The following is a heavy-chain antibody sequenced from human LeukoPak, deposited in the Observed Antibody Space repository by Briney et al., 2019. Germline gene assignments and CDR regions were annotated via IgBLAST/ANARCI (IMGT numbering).Heavy chain of an antibody. CDR3: AREAGGRELE. J-gene: IGHJ4*02. V-gene: IGHV3-74*01. Sequence: GGALRLSCAASGVTFSSYWMHWVRHVPGKGLVWVSRINSDGSSTSYADSVKGRFTISRDNDKNTLYLQMKSLRAEDTAVYYCAREAGGRELEWGQGTLVTVSS. D-gene: IGHD6-13*01. CDR1: GVTFSSYW. CDR2: INSDGSST.